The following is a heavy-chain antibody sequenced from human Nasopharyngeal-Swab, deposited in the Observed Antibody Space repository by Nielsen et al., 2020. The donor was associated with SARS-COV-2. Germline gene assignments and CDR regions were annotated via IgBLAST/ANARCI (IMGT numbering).Heavy chain of an antibody. V-gene: IGHV3-49*04. CDR1: GFTFGDYA. CDR2: IRSKAYGGTT. J-gene: IGHJ6*02. CDR3: TRDIRVRGVPSDYYYGMDV. Sequence: GESLKISCTASGFTFGDYAMSWVRQAPGKGLEWVGFIRSKAYGGTTEYAASVKGRFTISRDDSNSIAYLQMNSLKTEDTAVYYCTRDIRVRGVPSDYYYGMDVWGQGTTVTVSS. D-gene: IGHD3-10*01.